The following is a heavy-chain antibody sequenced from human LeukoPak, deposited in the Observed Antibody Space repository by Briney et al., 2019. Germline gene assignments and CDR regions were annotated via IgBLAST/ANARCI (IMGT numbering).Heavy chain of an antibody. J-gene: IGHJ4*02. CDR1: GGSFSPAH. D-gene: IGHD3-10*01. CDR3: ATGRDPYKTGH. V-gene: IGHV4-59*01. Sequence: SETLSLTCTFSGGSFSPAHWSWIRQPPGKGLEWIGVICDNGHTDYNPSLKSRVTISVDTSKRQVSLKLSPLAAADTAVYYCATGRDPYKTGHWGQGTLVTVSS. CDR2: ICDNGHT.